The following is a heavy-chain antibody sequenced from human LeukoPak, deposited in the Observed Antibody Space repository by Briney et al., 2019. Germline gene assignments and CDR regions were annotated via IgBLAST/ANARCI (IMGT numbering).Heavy chain of an antibody. V-gene: IGHV1-69*04. CDR3: AWGVVDPFDY. D-gene: IGHD3-22*01. CDR1: GGTFSSYA. CDR2: IIPILGIA. J-gene: IGHJ4*02. Sequence: ASVKVSCKASGGTFSSYAISWVRQAPGQGLEWMGRIIPILGIANYAQKYQGRVTITADKSTSTAYMELSSLRSEDTAVYYCAWGVVDPFDYWGQGTLVTVSS.